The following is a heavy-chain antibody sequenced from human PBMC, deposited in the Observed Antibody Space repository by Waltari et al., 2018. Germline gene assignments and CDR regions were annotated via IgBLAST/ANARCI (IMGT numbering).Heavy chain of an antibody. CDR2: SSSSSSYI. Sequence: EVQLVESGGGLVKPGGSLRLSCAASGFTFSSYSMNWVRQAPGKGLEWVSASSSSSSYIYYADSVKGRFTISRDNAKNSLYLQMNSLRAEDTAVYYCARDFYYDSSGYGSLDYWGQGTLVTVSS. CDR1: GFTFSSYS. J-gene: IGHJ4*02. CDR3: ARDFYYDSSGYGSLDY. V-gene: IGHV3-21*01. D-gene: IGHD3-22*01.